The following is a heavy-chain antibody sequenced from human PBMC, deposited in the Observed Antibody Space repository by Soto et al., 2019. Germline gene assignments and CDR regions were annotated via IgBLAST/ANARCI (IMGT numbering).Heavy chain of an antibody. V-gene: IGHV1-8*01. D-gene: IGHD1-26*01. J-gene: IGHJ4*02. Sequence: QVQLVQSGAEVKKSGASVKVSCKASGYTFTSSDINWVRQATGQGLEWMGWMNPNTGNKGYTQRFQGRVSMTRNISITTAYMELSGLKSDDTAVYYCARGRIVGAAFDYWGQGTLVTVSS. CDR2: MNPNTGNK. CDR1: GYTFTSSD. CDR3: ARGRIVGAAFDY.